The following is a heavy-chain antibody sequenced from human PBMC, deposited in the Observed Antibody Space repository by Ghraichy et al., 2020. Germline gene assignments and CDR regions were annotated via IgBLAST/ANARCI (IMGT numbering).Heavy chain of an antibody. CDR2: IIPIFGTA. CDR3: ARDLGGVGIAGGGGMDV. J-gene: IGHJ6*02. D-gene: IGHD1-26*01. V-gene: IGHV1-69*13. Sequence: SVKVSCKASGGTFSSYAISWVRQAPGQGLEWMGGIIPIFGTANYAQKFQGRVTITADESTSTAYMELSSLRSEDTAVYYCARDLGGVGIAGGGGMDVWGQGTTVTVSS. CDR1: GGTFSSYA.